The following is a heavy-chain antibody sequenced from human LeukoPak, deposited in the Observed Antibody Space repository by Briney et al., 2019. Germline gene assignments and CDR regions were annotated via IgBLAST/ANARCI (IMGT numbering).Heavy chain of an antibody. CDR1: GGTFNNSA. CDR2: IMPLFGTA. CDR3: ARDVHGDYGSGWFDP. Sequence: SVKVSCKTSGGTFNNSAISWVRQAPGQGLEWLGGIMPLFGTAGYAQKFQGRVTITKDESTRTVYLELTSLTSDDTAVYYCARDVHGDYGSGWFDPWGQGTLASVSS. J-gene: IGHJ5*02. V-gene: IGHV1-69*05. D-gene: IGHD4-17*01.